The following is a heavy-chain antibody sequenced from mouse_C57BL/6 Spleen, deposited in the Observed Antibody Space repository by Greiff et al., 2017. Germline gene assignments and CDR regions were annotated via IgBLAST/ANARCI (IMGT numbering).Heavy chain of an antibody. J-gene: IGHJ2*01. CDR3: TRGIPYYFDY. D-gene: IGHD5-2*01. Sequence: EVQGVESVGGLVQPGSSMKLSCTASGFTFSDSYMAWVRQVPEKGLEWVANINYDGSSTYYLDSLKSRFIISGDNAKNILYLQMSSLKSEDTATYYCTRGIPYYFDYWGQGTTLTVSS. V-gene: IGHV5-16*01. CDR1: GFTFSDSY. CDR2: INYDGSST.